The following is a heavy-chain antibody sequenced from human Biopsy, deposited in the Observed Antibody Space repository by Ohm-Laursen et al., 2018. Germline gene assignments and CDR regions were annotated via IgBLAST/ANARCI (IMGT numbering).Heavy chain of an antibody. V-gene: IGHV4-59*01. CDR3: ARDRGYYSDRTVPGYFDL. CDR1: GDSISSYY. D-gene: IGHD3-22*01. CDR2: VYYTGST. J-gene: IGHJ2*01. Sequence: SETLSLTCTVSGDSISSYYWSWIRQPPGKGLAWIGYVYYTGSTDYNPSLQSRVTISVDTSKNHFSLRLRSVTPAATAIYYCARDRGYYSDRTVPGYFDLWGRGTLVTVSS.